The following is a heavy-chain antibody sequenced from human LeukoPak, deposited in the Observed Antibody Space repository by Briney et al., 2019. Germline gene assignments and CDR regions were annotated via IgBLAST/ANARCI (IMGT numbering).Heavy chain of an antibody. V-gene: IGHV1-2*02. D-gene: IGHD2-21*01. J-gene: IGHJ4*02. Sequence: ASVTVSCKASGYTFTDYYIHWLRQAPGRGLEWVSWINPTTGEIKSSQNFQGRATMTWDTSINTAYMELSSLMSDDTAVYFCARVDWNYWGQGTLVTVSS. CDR2: INPTTGEI. CDR3: ARVDWNY. CDR1: GYTFTDYY.